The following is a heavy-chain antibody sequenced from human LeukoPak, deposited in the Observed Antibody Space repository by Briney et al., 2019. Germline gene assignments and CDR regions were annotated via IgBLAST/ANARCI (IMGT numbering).Heavy chain of an antibody. CDR3: ARGYYDILTGYYPVGY. V-gene: IGHV1-8*01. J-gene: IGHJ4*02. D-gene: IGHD3-9*01. Sequence: ASVKVSCKASGYPFTSYNVNWVRQATGQGLEWMGWMNTNSGNTGYSQNFQGRVTMTRDTSISTAYMELSSLMSEDTAVYYCARGYYDILTGYYPVGYWGQGTLVTVSS. CDR2: MNTNSGNT. CDR1: GYPFTSYN.